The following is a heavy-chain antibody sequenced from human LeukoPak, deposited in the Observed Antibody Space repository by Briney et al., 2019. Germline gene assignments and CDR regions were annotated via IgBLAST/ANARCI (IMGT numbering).Heavy chain of an antibody. V-gene: IGHV4-59*01. D-gene: IGHD3-22*01. CDR3: ARHLFASSATVDY. Sequence: PSETLSLTCTVSGGSISNNYWSWIRQPPGKGRKYIGYIYYSGSTKYIPSLKSRVTISLDTSKSQFSLRLTSVTAADTAVYYCARHLFASSATVDYWGQGTLVTVSS. J-gene: IGHJ4*02. CDR1: GGSISNNY. CDR2: IYYSGST.